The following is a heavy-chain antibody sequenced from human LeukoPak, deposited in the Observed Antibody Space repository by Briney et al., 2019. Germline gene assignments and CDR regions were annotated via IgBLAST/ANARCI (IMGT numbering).Heavy chain of an antibody. D-gene: IGHD5-24*01. Sequence: TSETLSLTCTVSGGSISSGDYYWSWIRQPPGKGLEWIGYIYYSGSTYYNPSLKSRVTISVDTSKNQFSLKLSFVTAADTAVYYCARGGPRWPMDGWLAFDIWGQGTMVTVSS. CDR3: ARGGPRWPMDGWLAFDI. J-gene: IGHJ3*02. CDR2: IYYSGST. V-gene: IGHV4-30-4*08. CDR1: GGSISSGDYY.